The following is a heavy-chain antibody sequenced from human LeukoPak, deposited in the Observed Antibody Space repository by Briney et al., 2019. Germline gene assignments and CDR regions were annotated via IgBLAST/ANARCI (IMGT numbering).Heavy chain of an antibody. V-gene: IGHV4-59*12. CDR3: ARGLPRGYYMDV. J-gene: IGHJ6*03. CDR2: IYYSGST. Sequence: SETLSLTCTVSGGSISSYYWSWIRQPPGKGLEWIGYIYYSGSTNYNPSLKSRVTISVDTSKNQFSLKLSSVTAADTAVYYCARGLPRGYYMDVWGKGTTVTVSS. CDR1: GGSISSYY.